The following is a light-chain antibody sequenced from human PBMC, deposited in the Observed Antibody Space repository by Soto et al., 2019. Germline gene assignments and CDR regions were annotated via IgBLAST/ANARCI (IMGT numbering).Light chain of an antibody. Sequence: EIVLMQSPGTLSVSPGERATLSCRASQSVGSKLAWYRQAPGQAPRLLIYGASTRATDTPARFSGSGAGTDFTLTISNVEPGDFVVYYCQQYGSSFATFGQGTQVE. CDR3: QQYGSSFAT. CDR1: QSVGSK. J-gene: IGKJ1*01. V-gene: IGKV3-20*01. CDR2: GAS.